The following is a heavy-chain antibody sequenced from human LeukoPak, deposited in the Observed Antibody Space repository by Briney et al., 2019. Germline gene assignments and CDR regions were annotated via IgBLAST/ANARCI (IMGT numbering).Heavy chain of an antibody. CDR3: ADFWSAERG. D-gene: IGHD3-3*01. J-gene: IGHJ4*02. CDR2: INPNSGGT. Sequence: ASVKVSCKASGYTFTGYYMHWVRQAPGQGLEWMGWINPNSGGTNYAQKFQGWVTMTRDTSISAAYMELSRLRSEDTAVYYCADFWSAERGWGQGTLVTVSS. CDR1: GYTFTGYY. V-gene: IGHV1-2*04.